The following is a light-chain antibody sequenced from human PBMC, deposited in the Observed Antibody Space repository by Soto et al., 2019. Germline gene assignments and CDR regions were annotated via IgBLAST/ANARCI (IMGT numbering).Light chain of an antibody. CDR2: EVN. Sequence: QSVLAQPASVSGSPGQSVTISCTGSNDDVGHYKYVSWYQQYPGKAPRLIIYEVNNRPSGVSYRFSGSKSGNTASLTISGLQAEDEADYYCSSYTGISTQVFGGGTKLTVL. J-gene: IGLJ3*02. CDR1: NDDVGHYKY. CDR3: SSYTGISTQV. V-gene: IGLV2-14*01.